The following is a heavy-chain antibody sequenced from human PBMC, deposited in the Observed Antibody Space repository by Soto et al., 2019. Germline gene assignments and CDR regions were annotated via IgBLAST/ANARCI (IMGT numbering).Heavy chain of an antibody. J-gene: IGHJ4*02. D-gene: IGHD6-13*01. CDR3: ARVRTTAGTDY. CDR1: GFTFSSYD. CDR2: VLNSGSST. V-gene: IGHV3-23*01. Sequence: GGSLRLSCAASGFTFSSYDMSWVRQAPGKGLEWVSTVLNSGSSTYYADSVKGRFTISRDNSKSTLYLQLNSLRAEDTAVYYCARVRTTAGTDYWGQGSLVTVSS.